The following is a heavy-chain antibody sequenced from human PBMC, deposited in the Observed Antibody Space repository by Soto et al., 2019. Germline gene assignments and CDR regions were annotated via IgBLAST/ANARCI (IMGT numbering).Heavy chain of an antibody. Sequence: SETLSLTCAVSGGSISSSNWWSWVRQPPGKGLEWIGEIYHSGSTNYNPSLKSRVTISVDKSKNQFSLKLSSVTAADTAVYYCARERIMITFGGVIAWFDPWGQGTLVTVS. D-gene: IGHD3-16*02. CDR2: IYHSGST. CDR1: GGSISSSNW. V-gene: IGHV4-4*02. J-gene: IGHJ5*02. CDR3: ARERIMITFGGVIAWFDP.